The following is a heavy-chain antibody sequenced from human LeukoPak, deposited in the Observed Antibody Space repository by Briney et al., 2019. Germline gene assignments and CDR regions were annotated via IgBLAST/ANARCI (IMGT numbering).Heavy chain of an antibody. CDR1: GFTLSSYE. J-gene: IGHJ1*01. CDR3: TRNSGWYGLS. CDR2: IDYDGGSG. V-gene: IGHV3-23*01. D-gene: IGHD6-19*01. Sequence: GGSLRLSCTVSGFTLSSYEMSWLRQAPGKGLEWVSSIDYDGGSGHYADSVEGRFTISRDNSNNTLFLHLNSLRGEDTAVYYCTRNSGWYGLSWGQGTLVTVSS.